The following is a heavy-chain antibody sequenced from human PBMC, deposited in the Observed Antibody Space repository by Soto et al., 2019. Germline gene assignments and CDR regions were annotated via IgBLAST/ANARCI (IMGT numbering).Heavy chain of an antibody. D-gene: IGHD6-19*01. CDR1: GFTFSNYA. J-gene: IGHJ4*02. Sequence: PGGSLRLSCAASGFTFSNYAMSWVRQAPGKGLEWVSGISGSGGSTYSADSVEGRFTISRDNSKNTLYLQMNSLRAEDTALYYCAKHGGSDWNYFGYWGQGTPVTVAS. CDR3: AKHGGSDWNYFGY. CDR2: ISGSGGST. V-gene: IGHV3-23*01.